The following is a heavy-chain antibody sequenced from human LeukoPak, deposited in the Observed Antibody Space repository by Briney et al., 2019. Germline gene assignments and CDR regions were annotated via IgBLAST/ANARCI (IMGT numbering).Heavy chain of an antibody. Sequence: GGSLRLSCAASGFTFSSYAMSWVRQAPGKGLEWVSAISGSGGSTYYADSVKGRFTISRDNSKNTLYLQMNSLRAEDTAVYYCAKDVNRGYCSSTSCFTTGFDYWGQGTLVTVSS. CDR2: ISGSGGST. J-gene: IGHJ4*02. V-gene: IGHV3-23*01. CDR3: AKDVNRGYCSSTSCFTTGFDY. D-gene: IGHD2-2*02. CDR1: GFTFSSYA.